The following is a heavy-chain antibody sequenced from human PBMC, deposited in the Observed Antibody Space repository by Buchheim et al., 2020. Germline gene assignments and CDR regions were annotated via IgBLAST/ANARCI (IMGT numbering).Heavy chain of an antibody. CDR1: GFTFSSYS. Sequence: EVQLVESGGGLVQPGGSLRLSCAASGFTFSSYSMNWVRQAPGKGLEWVSYISSSSSTIYYADSVKGRFTISRDNAKNSLYLQMNSLRAEDTAVYYCARDLGGDYPISYYYYGMDVWGQGTT. D-gene: IGHD4-17*01. J-gene: IGHJ6*02. CDR2: ISSSSSTI. V-gene: IGHV3-48*01. CDR3: ARDLGGDYPISYYYYGMDV.